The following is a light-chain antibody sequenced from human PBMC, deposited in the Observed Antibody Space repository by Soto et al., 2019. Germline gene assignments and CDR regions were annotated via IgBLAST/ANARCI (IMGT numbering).Light chain of an antibody. CDR1: QSISSY. J-gene: IGKJ3*01. CDR2: DAS. CDR3: QQRSNWPQFT. V-gene: IGKV3-11*01. Sequence: EIVLTQSPATQSLSPGERATLSFRASQSISSYLAWYQQKPGQAPRLLIYDASNRATGIPARFSGSGSGTDFTLTISSLEPEDFAVYYCQQRSNWPQFTFGPGTKVDIK.